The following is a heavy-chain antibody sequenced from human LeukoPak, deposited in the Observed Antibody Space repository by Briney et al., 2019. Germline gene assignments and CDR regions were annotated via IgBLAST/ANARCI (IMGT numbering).Heavy chain of an antibody. J-gene: IGHJ4*02. CDR2: ISSSSSTI. D-gene: IGHD6-6*01. CDR3: ARGRPYYFDY. CDR1: GFTFSSYS. Sequence: PGESLRLSCAASGFTFSSYSMNWVRQAPGKGLEWVSYISSSSSTIYYADSVKGRFTISRDNAKNSLYLQMNSLRAEDTAVYYCARGRPYYFDYWGQGTLVTVSS. V-gene: IGHV3-48*01.